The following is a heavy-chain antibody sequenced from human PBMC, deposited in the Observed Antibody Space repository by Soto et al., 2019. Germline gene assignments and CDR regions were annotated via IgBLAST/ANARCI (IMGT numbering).Heavy chain of an antibody. Sequence: EVHLVESGGGLVKPGGSLRLSCAASGFSFSTYSMSWVRQAPGKGLEWLSSISSSSTYIYYADSVKGRFTISRDKAEKSFYLQMSSLSGEETALYYCGRSLVAGQYYFDYWGQGILASASS. CDR3: GRSLVAGQYYFDY. CDR2: ISSSSTYI. D-gene: IGHD6-19*01. J-gene: IGHJ4*02. CDR1: GFSFSTYS. V-gene: IGHV3-21*01.